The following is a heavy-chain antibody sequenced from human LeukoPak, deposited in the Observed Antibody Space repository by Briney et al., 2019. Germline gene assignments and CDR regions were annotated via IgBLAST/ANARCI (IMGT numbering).Heavy chain of an antibody. CDR2: TYYSRST. J-gene: IGHJ4*02. V-gene: IGHV4-39*01. CDR3: ASLDSSGYYYYFDY. D-gene: IGHD3-22*01. CDR1: GGSISSSSYY. Sequence: SETLSLTCTVSGGSISSSSYYWGWIRQPPVKGLEWIGSTYYSRSTYYNPSLKTRVTISVHTSKNQFSLELSALTAADTAVYYCASLDSSGYYYYFDYWGQGTLVTVSS.